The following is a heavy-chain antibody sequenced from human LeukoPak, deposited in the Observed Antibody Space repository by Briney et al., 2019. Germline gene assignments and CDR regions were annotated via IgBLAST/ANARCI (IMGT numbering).Heavy chain of an antibody. Sequence: SQTLSLTCTVSGGSISSGSYYWSWIRQPAGKGLEWIGRIYTSGSTNYNPSLKSRVTISVDTSKNQFSLKLSSVTAADTAVYYCASSYDVWSGSWFDPWGQGTLVTVSS. D-gene: IGHD3-3*01. J-gene: IGHJ5*02. CDR3: ASSYDVWSGSWFDP. V-gene: IGHV4-61*02. CDR1: GGSISSGSYY. CDR2: IYTSGST.